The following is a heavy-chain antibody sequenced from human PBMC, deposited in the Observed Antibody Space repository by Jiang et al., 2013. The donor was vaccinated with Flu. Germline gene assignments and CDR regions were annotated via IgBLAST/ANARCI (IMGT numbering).Heavy chain of an antibody. Sequence: GAEVKEPGASVKVSCKASGYTFTEYYVHWVRQAPGQGLEWMGWISAYNGNTNYAQKLQGRVTMTTDTSTSTAYMELRSLRSDDTAVYYCARDSTLGLGVYWGQGTLVTVSS. J-gene: IGHJ4*02. CDR1: GYTFTEYY. V-gene: IGHV1-18*04. D-gene: IGHD2-2*01. CDR3: ARDSTLGLGVY. CDR2: ISAYNGNT.